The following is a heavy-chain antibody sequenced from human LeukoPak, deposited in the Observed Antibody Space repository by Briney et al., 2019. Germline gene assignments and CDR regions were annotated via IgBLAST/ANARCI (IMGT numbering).Heavy chain of an antibody. CDR2: IYYSGST. CDR3: ARGGVLKSVDY. D-gene: IGHD3-16*01. V-gene: IGHV4-39*07. J-gene: IGHJ4*02. Sequence: SETLSLTCIVSGASISSSSYYWGWIRQPPGKGLEWIGSIYYSGSTYYNPSLKSRVTISVDTSKNQFSLRLSSVTAADTAVYYCARGGVLKSVDYWGQGTLVAVSS. CDR1: GASISSSSYY.